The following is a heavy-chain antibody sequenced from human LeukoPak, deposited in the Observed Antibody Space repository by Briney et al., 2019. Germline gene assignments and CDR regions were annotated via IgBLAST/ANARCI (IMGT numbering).Heavy chain of an antibody. J-gene: IGHJ6*02. D-gene: IGHD3-10*01. CDR2: IRSEAYGETT. V-gene: IGHV3-49*04. CDR1: GFIFGEHA. Sequence: PGRSLRLSCLGSGFIFGEHAISWVRQAPGKALEWVGFIRSEAYGETTEYVASVSGRFIISRDNTRGIAYLQMNNLKIEDTAVYYCARGPILLWIHNGMDVWGPGTTVTVSS. CDR3: ARGPILLWIHNGMDV.